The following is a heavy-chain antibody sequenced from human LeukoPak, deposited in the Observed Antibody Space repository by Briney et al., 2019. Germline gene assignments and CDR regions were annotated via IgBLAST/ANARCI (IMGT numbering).Heavy chain of an antibody. CDR2: IYSSGRT. CDR3: ARDLYGDYTLDY. D-gene: IGHD4-17*01. J-gene: IGHJ4*02. V-gene: IGHV3-53*01. CDR1: GFTVSSNY. Sequence: GGSLRLSCAASGFTVSSNYMNWVRQAPGKGLEWVSIIYSSGRTYYADSVKGRFTISRDNAKYSLYLQMNSLRVEDTALYYCARDLYGDYTLDYWGQGTLVTVSS.